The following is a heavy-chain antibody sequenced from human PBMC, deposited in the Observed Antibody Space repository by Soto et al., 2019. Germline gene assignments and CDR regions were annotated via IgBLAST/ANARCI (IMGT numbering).Heavy chain of an antibody. CDR1: GFTFSDYY. D-gene: IGHD5-18*01. J-gene: IGHJ4*02. CDR3: AREMGRGYSYGWSY. V-gene: IGHV3-11*05. CDR2: ISTSSSYT. Sequence: PGGSLRLSCAASGFTFSDYYMIWIRQAPGKGLEWVSYISTSSSYTNHADSVMGRFTISRDNAKNSLYLQMNSLRAEDTAVYYCAREMGRGYSYGWSYWGQGTLVTVSS.